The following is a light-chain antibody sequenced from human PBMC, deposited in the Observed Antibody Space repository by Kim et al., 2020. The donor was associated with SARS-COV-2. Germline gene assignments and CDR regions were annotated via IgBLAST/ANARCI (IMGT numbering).Light chain of an antibody. CDR1: QSVSSY. Sequence: LPPGERATLSCRASQSVSSYLAWYQQKPGQAPRLLIYDASNRATGTPARFSGSGSGTDFTLTISNLEPEDFAVYYCQQRSKWPITFGQGTRLEIK. J-gene: IGKJ5*01. CDR3: QQRSKWPIT. V-gene: IGKV3-11*01. CDR2: DAS.